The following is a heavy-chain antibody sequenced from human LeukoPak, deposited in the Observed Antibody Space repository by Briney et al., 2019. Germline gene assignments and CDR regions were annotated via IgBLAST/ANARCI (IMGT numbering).Heavy chain of an antibody. CDR1: GFTFGDYV. J-gene: IGHJ2*01. CDR3: AREYYDSSGYYFAGWYFDL. V-gene: IGHV3-23*01. D-gene: IGHD3-22*01. CDR2: ISPSGDIT. Sequence: GGSLRLSCTASGFTFGDYVMSWVRQAPGEGLEWVSGISPSGDITYYADSVMGRFSISRDNPKSTVSLQMSSLRAEDTAVYYCAREYYDSSGYYFAGWYFDLWGRGTLVTVSS.